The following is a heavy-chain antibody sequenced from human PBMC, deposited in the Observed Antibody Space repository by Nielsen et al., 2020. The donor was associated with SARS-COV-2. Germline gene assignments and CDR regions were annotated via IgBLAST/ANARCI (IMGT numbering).Heavy chain of an antibody. V-gene: IGHV4-39*01. J-gene: IGHJ5*02. CDR1: GGSISRSSYY. D-gene: IGHD6-19*01. CDR2: IYYSGST. Sequence: SETLSLTCTVSGGSISRSSYYWGWIRQPPGKGLEWIGSIYYSGSTYYNPSLKSRVTISVDTSKNQFSLKLSSVTAADTAVYYCAITYSGWPYNGFDPWGQGTLVTVSS. CDR3: AITYSGWPYNGFDP.